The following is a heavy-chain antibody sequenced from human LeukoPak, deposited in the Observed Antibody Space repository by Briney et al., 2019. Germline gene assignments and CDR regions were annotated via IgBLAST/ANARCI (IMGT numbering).Heavy chain of an antibody. CDR3: ARALRYFDWLFSDYYFDY. D-gene: IGHD3-9*01. CDR1: GYTFTSYY. V-gene: IGHV1-46*01. CDR2: INPSGGST. Sequence: ASVKVSCKASGYTFTSYYMHWVRQAPGQGLEWMGIINPSGGSTSYAQKFQGRVTTTRDTSTSTVYMELSSLRSEDTAVYYCARALRYFDWLFSDYYFDYWGQGTLVTVSS. J-gene: IGHJ4*02.